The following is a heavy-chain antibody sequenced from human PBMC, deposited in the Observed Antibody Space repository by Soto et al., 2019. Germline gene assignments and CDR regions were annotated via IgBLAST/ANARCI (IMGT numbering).Heavy chain of an antibody. J-gene: IGHJ4*02. CDR3: ARVRGCSGGSCYGHGDHS. Sequence: QVQLQQWGAGLLKPSETLSLTCAVNGGSLSGYYWSWIRQPPGKGLEWIGEINHSGSTSYNPSLKSRVTISVDTSKNQFSLKLSSVTAADTGVYYCARVRGCSGGSCYGHGDHSWGQGTLVTVSS. CDR2: INHSGST. D-gene: IGHD2-15*01. CDR1: GGSLSGYY. V-gene: IGHV4-34*02.